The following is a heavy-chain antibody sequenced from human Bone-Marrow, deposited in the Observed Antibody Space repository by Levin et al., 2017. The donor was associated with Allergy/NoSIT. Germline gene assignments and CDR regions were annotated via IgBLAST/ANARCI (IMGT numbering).Heavy chain of an antibody. J-gene: IGHJ3*02. CDR3: ARGITIFGVVLAVNDAFDS. V-gene: IGHV4-31*03. Sequence: SETLSLTCTVSGGSINSGNYYWTWIRQHPGKGLEWIGYISYSGNTFYNASLKIRLTISVDTSKTHFSLMLSSVTAAASALYYFARGITIFGVVLAVNDAFDSWGQGTMVTVSS. CDR2: ISYSGNT. CDR1: GGSINSGNYY. D-gene: IGHD3-3*01.